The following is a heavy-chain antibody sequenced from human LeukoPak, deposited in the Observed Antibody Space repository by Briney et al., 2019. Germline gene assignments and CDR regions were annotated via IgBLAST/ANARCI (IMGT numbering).Heavy chain of an antibody. CDR3: AREPERGYSYGFQSYYYYYMDV. D-gene: IGHD5-18*01. CDR1: GFTFSSYS. J-gene: IGHJ6*03. CDR2: ISSSSYI. V-gene: IGHV3-21*01. Sequence: PGGSLRLSCAASGFTFSSYSMNWVRQAPGKGLEWVSSISSSSYIYYADSVKGRFTISRDNAKNSLYLQMNSLRAEDTAVYYCAREPERGYSYGFQSYYYYYMDVWGKGTTVTVSS.